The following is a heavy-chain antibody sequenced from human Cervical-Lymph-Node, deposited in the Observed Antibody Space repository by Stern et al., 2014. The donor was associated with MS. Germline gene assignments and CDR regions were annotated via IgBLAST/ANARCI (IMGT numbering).Heavy chain of an antibody. CDR2: IIPIFRTT. CDR1: GGTFSNNS. CDR3: ARERIHCSGTSCYGGWFDP. V-gene: IGHV1-69*06. D-gene: IGHD2-15*01. J-gene: IGHJ5*02. Sequence: VHLVESGAEVKKPGSSVRVSCKASGGTFSNNSISWVRQAPGHGLEWMGGIIPIFRTTNYAQKFQGRVTLTADMSTSTVYMELTSLISDDTALYYCARERIHCSGTSCYGGWFDPWGQGTLVTVSS.